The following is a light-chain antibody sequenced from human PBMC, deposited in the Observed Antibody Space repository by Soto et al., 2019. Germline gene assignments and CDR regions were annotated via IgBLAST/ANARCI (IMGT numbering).Light chain of an antibody. CDR2: RAS. Sequence: DIQMTQSTSTLSASVGDRVIITCRASQSISNWLAWYQQKPGKAPKLLIYRASNLEGGVSSRFSGSGSGTEFALTISSLQSDDFATYYCQQYNDYSRTFGQGTKVE. V-gene: IGKV1-5*03. J-gene: IGKJ1*01. CDR3: QQYNDYSRT. CDR1: QSISNW.